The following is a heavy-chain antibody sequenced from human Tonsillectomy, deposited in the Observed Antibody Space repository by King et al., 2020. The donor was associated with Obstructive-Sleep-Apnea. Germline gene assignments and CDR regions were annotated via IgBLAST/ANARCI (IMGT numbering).Heavy chain of an antibody. V-gene: IGHV4-31*03. Sequence: VQLQESGPGLVKPSQTLSLTCTVSGGSISSGGYYWSWIRQHPGKGLEWIGYIYYSGSTYYNPSLKSRVTISADTSKNQFSLKLSSVTAADTAVYYCARDGDGGDILTGRQGLGWFDPWGQGTLVTVSS. CDR2: IYYSGST. CDR1: GGSISSGGYY. CDR3: ARDGDGGDILTGRQGLGWFDP. J-gene: IGHJ5*02. D-gene: IGHD3-9*01.